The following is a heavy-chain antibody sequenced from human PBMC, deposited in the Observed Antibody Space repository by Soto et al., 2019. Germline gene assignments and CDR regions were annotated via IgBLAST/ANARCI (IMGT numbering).Heavy chain of an antibody. CDR3: ARFFHYDSSGYYDY. V-gene: IGHV4-31*03. CDR1: GGSISSGGYY. Sequence: SETLSLTCTVSGGSISSGGYYWSWIRQHPGKGLEWIGYIYYSGSTYYNPSLKSRVTISVDTSKNQFSLKLSSVTAADTAVYYCARFFHYDSSGYYDYWGQGTLVTVSS. CDR2: IYYSGST. D-gene: IGHD3-22*01. J-gene: IGHJ4*02.